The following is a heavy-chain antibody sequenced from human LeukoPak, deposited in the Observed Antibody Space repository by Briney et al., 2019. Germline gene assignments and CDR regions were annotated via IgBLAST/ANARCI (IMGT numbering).Heavy chain of an antibody. V-gene: IGHV4-59*01. CDR2: IYYSGST. CDR1: GGSISSYY. J-gene: IGHJ6*03. D-gene: IGHD3-3*02. CDR3: ARAFYPGYYSYMAV. Sequence: SETLSLTCTVSGGSISSYYWSWIRQPPGKGLEWIGYIYYSGSTNYNPSLKSRVTISVDTSRNQFSLKLSSVTAADTAVYYCARAFYPGYYSYMAVWGKGTTVTVSS.